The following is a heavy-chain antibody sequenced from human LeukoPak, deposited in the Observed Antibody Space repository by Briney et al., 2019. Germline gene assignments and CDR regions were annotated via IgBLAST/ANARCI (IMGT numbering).Heavy chain of an antibody. J-gene: IGHJ4*02. V-gene: IGHV4-61*02. CDR1: GGSISSGSYY. CDR3: ARHGGRLERLGTFDY. Sequence: PSQTLSLTCTVSGGSISSGSYYWSWIRQPAGKGLEWIGRIYTSGSTNYNPSLKSRVTISVDTSKNQFSLKLSSVTAADTAVYYCARHGGRLERLGTFDYWGQGTLVTVSS. CDR2: IYTSGST. D-gene: IGHD1-1*01.